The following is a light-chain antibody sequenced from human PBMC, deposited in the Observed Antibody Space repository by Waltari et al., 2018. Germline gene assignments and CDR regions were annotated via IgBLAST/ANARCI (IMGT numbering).Light chain of an antibody. CDR1: SSNIGAGSD. V-gene: IGLV1-40*01. Sequence: QSVLTQPPSVSGAPGQRVTISCTGSSSNIGAGSDVHWYQQLHGTAPKLLIYGNSNRPSGVPDRFSGSKSGTSASLAITGLQAEDEADYYCQSYDSSLSVVFGGGTKLTVL. CDR2: GNS. J-gene: IGLJ2*01. CDR3: QSYDSSLSVV.